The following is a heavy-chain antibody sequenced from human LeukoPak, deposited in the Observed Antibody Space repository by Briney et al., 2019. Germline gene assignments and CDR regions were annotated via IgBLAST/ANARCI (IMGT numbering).Heavy chain of an antibody. J-gene: IGHJ4*02. V-gene: IGHV3-23*01. Sequence: PGGSLRLSCAASGFIFYNHAINWVRRAPGKGLEWVSTISGPGDKTYLADSVQGRFSISRDNSKNTVYLQMNSLRAEDTAVYYCTREGVSSSGWYAGWWGQGTLVSVSS. CDR3: TREGVSSSGWYAGW. CDR2: ISGPGDKT. CDR1: GFIFYNHA. D-gene: IGHD6-19*01.